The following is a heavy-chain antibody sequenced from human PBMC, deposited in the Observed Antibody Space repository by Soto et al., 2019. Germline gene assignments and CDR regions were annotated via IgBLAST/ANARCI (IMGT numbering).Heavy chain of an antibody. CDR1: GGSFSGYY. Sequence: SETLYLTCAVYGGSFSGYYWSWTRQPPGKGLEWIGYIYHSGSTYYNPSLKSRVTTSLDRSKNQFSLNLSSVTAADTAVYYCARVWFGESSWFDPWGQGTLVTVSS. CDR3: ARVWFGESSWFDP. CDR2: IYHSGST. V-gene: IGHV4-34*01. J-gene: IGHJ5*02. D-gene: IGHD3-10*01.